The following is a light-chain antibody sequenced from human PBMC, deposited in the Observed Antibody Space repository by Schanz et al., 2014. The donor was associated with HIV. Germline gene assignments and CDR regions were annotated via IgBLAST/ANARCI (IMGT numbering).Light chain of an antibody. CDR2: GAS. V-gene: IGKV3-15*01. Sequence: EIVLTQSPGTLSLSPGEGATLSCRASQSVSSNYLAWYQQTPGQAPRLLIYGASTRATGVPPRFSGSGSGTEFFLTISNLQSEDSAVYYCQQYNNWPPLTFGGGTKVEIK. CDR1: QSVSSN. CDR3: QQYNNWPPLT. J-gene: IGKJ4*01.